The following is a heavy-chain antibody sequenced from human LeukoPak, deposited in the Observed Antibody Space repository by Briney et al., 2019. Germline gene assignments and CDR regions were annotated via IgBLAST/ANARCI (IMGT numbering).Heavy chain of an antibody. V-gene: IGHV4-30-2*01. J-gene: IGHJ3*02. CDR2: IYHSGST. Sequence: PSETLSLTCTVSGGSISSGGYYWSWIRQPQGKGLEWIGYIYHSGSTYYNPSLKSRVTISVGRSKNQFSLKLSSVTAADTAVYYCARMYSSSSGRRAFDIWGQGTMVTVSS. CDR1: GGSISSGGYY. CDR3: ARMYSSSSGRRAFDI. D-gene: IGHD6-6*01.